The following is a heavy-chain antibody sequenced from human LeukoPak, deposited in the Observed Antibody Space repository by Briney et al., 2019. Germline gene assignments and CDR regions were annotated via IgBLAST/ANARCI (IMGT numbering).Heavy chain of an antibody. CDR1: GFTFSTSW. J-gene: IGHJ4*02. V-gene: IGHV3-7*01. CDR2: IKEDGSEK. D-gene: IGHD1-26*01. Sequence: GGSLRLSCAASGFTFSTSWMSWVRQAPGKGLEWVANIKEDGSEKNYVDSVKGRFTISRDNSKNTLYLQMNSLRAEDTAVYYCAKDKGESGYFDYWGQGTLVTVSS. CDR3: AKDKGESGYFDY.